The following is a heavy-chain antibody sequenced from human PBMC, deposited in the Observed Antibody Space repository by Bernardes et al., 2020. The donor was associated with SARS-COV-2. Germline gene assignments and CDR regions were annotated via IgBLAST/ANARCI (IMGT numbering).Heavy chain of an antibody. CDR1: GYTFTGYY. V-gene: IGHV1-2*02. J-gene: IGHJ6*02. D-gene: IGHD3-22*01. CDR2: INPNSRGT. Sequence: ASVKVSCKASGYTFTGYYMHWVRQAPGQGLEWMGWINPNSRGTNYAQKLQGRVTMTRDTSISTAYMDLSRLRSDDTAVYYCALPPTNYDRYGMDVWGQGTTVTVSS. CDR3: ALPPTNYDRYGMDV.